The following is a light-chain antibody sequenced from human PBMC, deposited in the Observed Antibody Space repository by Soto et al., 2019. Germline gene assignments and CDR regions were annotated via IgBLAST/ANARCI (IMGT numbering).Light chain of an antibody. CDR1: QSVLYSSNNKNY. Sequence: DIVMTQCPDSLAVSLGERATINCKSSQSVLYSSNNKNYLAWYQQKPGQPPKLLIYWASTRESGVPDRFSGSGSGTDFTLTISSLQAEDVAVYYCQQYYSPWTFGQGTKVELK. CDR3: QQYYSPWT. J-gene: IGKJ1*01. V-gene: IGKV4-1*01. CDR2: WAS.